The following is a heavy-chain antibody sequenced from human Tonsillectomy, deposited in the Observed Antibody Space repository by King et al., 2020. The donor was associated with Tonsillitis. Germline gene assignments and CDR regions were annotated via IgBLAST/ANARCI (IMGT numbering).Heavy chain of an antibody. J-gene: IGHJ3*02. CDR3: ARPSSYYYGSGSYYTDAFDI. D-gene: IGHD3-10*01. CDR1: GGSISSSSYY. V-gene: IGHV4-39*07. Sequence: QLQESGPGLVKPSETLSLTCTVSGGSISSSSYYWGWIRQPPGKGLEWIGSIYYSGSTYYNPSLKSRVTISVDTSKNQFSLKLSSVTAADTAVYYSARPSSYYYGSGSYYTDAFDIWGQGTMVTVSS. CDR2: IYYSGST.